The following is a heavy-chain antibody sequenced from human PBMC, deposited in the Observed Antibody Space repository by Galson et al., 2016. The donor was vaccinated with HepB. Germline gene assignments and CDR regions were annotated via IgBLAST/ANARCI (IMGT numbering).Heavy chain of an antibody. J-gene: IGHJ6*02. Sequence: ATLSLTCTVSGYSISSGYYWGWIRQPPGKGLEWIGRIYHSGSTHYNPSPNSRVTTSVPTSKNQFSLKVSSVTAADTAVYYCARGYYDFRSGYYGRYGMDVWGQGTTVTVSS. CDR2: IYHSGST. CDR3: ARGYYDFRSGYYGRYGMDV. CDR1: GYSISSGYY. V-gene: IGHV4-38-2*02. D-gene: IGHD3-3*01.